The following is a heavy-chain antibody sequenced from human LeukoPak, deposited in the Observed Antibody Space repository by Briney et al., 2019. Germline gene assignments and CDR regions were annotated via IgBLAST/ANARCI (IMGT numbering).Heavy chain of an antibody. Sequence: ASVKVSCKASGYTFTGYYMHWVRQAPGQGLEWMGWINPNSGGTNYAQKFQGRVTMTRDTSISTACMELSRLRSDDTAVYYCARDLLRGDYGDYWGQGTLVTVSS. CDR2: INPNSGGT. V-gene: IGHV1-2*02. CDR3: ARDLLRGDYGDY. D-gene: IGHD2/OR15-2a*01. CDR1: GYTFTGYY. J-gene: IGHJ4*02.